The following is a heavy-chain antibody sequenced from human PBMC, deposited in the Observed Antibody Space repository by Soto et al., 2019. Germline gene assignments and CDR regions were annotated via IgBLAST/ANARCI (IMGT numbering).Heavy chain of an antibody. CDR3: AIDGRAFSIFGETMDV. J-gene: IGHJ6*02. CDR1: GYTFTNYA. D-gene: IGHD3-3*01. Sequence: VQLLQSGGEVRKPGASVKVSCKTSGYTFTNYAINWVRQAPGQGLQWMGWISAYSGDTKYAQRFQDRLTVTTDPSTTTAYMELRSLRSDDTAVYYCAIDGRAFSIFGETMDVGGQGTTVTVSS. V-gene: IGHV1-18*01. CDR2: ISAYSGDT.